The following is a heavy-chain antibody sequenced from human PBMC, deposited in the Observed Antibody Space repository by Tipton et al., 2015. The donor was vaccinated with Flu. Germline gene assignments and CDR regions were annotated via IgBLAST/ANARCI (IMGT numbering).Heavy chain of an antibody. CDR3: ACRGGCYH. CDR2: IYYSGNA. J-gene: IGHJ4*02. Sequence: TLSLTCTVSGDSIRSVTYYWGWIRQPPGKGLEWIGNIYYSGNAYYNPSLKSRVTMSVDTSKNQFSLKLSSVTAADTAVYYCACRGGCYHWGQGTLVTVSS. V-gene: IGHV4-39*07. CDR1: GDSIRSVTYY. D-gene: IGHD1-26*01.